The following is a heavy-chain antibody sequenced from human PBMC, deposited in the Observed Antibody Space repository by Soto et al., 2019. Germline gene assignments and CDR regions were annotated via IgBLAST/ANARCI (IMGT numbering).Heavy chain of an antibody. CDR1: GGSFSGYY. Sequence: QVQLQQWGAGLLKPSETLSLTCAVYGGSFSGYYWTWIRQPPGTGLEWIGEINHSGSTNYNPSLKSRVTISVDTSNNQFSLKLTSVTSADTAGYYCARDKITGLFDYWGQGTLVTVSS. CDR2: INHSGST. J-gene: IGHJ4*02. V-gene: IGHV4-34*01. CDR3: ARDKITGLFDY. D-gene: IGHD2-8*02.